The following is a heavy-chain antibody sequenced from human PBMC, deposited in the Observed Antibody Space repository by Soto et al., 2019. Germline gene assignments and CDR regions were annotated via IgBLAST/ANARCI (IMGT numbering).Heavy chain of an antibody. CDR1: GGSISSYY. CDR2: IYYSGST. CDR3: ARGRDGYNSGYFDY. Sequence: QVQLQESGPGLVKPSETLSLTCTVSGGSISSYYWSWIRQPPGKGLEWIGYIYYSGSTNYNPSLKSRVTISVDTSKNQFSLKLSSVTAADTAVYYCARGRDGYNSGYFDYWGQGTLVTVSS. D-gene: IGHD5-12*01. V-gene: IGHV4-59*01. J-gene: IGHJ4*02.